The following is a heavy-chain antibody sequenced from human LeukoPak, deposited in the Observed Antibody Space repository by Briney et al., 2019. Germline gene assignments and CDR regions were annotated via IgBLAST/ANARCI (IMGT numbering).Heavy chain of an antibody. D-gene: IGHD4-17*01. J-gene: IGHJ5*02. V-gene: IGHV1-69*06. Sequence: SVKVSCKASGGTFSSYAISWVRQAPGQGLEWMGGIIPIFGTANYAQKFQGRVTITADKSTSTAYMELSSLRSEDTAVYYCARDRFDYGESGFDPWGQGTLVTVSS. CDR1: GGTFSSYA. CDR3: ARDRFDYGESGFDP. CDR2: IIPIFGTA.